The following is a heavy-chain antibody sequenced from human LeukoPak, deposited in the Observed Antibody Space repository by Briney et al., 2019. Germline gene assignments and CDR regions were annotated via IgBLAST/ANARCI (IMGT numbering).Heavy chain of an antibody. Sequence: GGSLRLSCAASGFTFSSYAMSRVRQAPGKGLEWVSAISGSGGSTYYADSVKGRFTISRDNSKNTLYLQMNSLRAEDTAVYYCAKETDQYYYYGMDVWGQGTTVTVSS. CDR2: ISGSGGST. CDR1: GFTFSSYA. V-gene: IGHV3-23*01. J-gene: IGHJ6*02. CDR3: AKETDQYYYYGMDV.